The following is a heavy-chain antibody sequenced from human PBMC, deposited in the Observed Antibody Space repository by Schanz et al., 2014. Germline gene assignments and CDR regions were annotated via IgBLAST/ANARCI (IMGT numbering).Heavy chain of an antibody. Sequence: QVQLIQSGAEVKKPGASVKVSCTASGYTFTSYDINWVRQAPGQGLEWLGWMNPNSGNPGFAQKFRGRVTMTRNTSISTAYMELHILTSEDTAVYYCARGRTFDYWGQGTLVTVSS. V-gene: IGHV1-8*01. J-gene: IGHJ4*02. CDR3: ARGRTFDY. CDR2: MNPNSGNP. CDR1: GYTFTSYD.